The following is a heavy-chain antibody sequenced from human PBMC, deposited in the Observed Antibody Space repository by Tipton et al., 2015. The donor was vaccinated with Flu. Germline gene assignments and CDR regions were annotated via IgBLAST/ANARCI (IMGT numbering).Heavy chain of an antibody. Sequence: GLVKPSGTLSLTCAVSGGSINIDNWWSWVRQPPGKGLEWIGCIYYSGSTYSNPSLESRITISVDTSNNQFSLNLNSVTAADTAVYYCARDQGFGAGMTYDYYDIDVWGQGTTVTVSS. V-gene: IGHV4-4*02. CDR1: GGSINIDNW. D-gene: IGHD3-10*01. CDR2: IYYSGST. CDR3: ARDQGFGAGMTYDYYDIDV. J-gene: IGHJ6*02.